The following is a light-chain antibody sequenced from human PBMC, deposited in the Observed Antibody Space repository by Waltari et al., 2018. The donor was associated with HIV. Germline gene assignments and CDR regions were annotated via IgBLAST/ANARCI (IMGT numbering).Light chain of an antibody. V-gene: IGLV2-14*03. CDR2: DVD. CDR3: SSYSIRSTVV. Sequence: QSALTQPASVSGSPGQSITISCTGTNSDVGDYDYFSCYRQHPGEAPKLLIYDVDHRPSGVSDRFSGSKSGNTASLTISGLQTEDESDYYCSSYSIRSTVVFGGGTKLTVL. CDR1: NSDVGDYDY. J-gene: IGLJ2*01.